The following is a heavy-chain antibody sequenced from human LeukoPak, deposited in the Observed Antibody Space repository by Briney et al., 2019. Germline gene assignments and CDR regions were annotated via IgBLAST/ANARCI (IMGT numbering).Heavy chain of an antibody. CDR1: GFTFSSYE. CDR3: AREWAPTYYDFWSNYYLDY. D-gene: IGHD3-3*01. J-gene: IGHJ4*02. CDR2: ISYDGSNK. V-gene: IGHV3-30*04. Sequence: GGSLRLSCAASGFTFSSYEMNWVRQAPGKGLEWVAVISYDGSNKYYADSVKGRFTISRDNSKNTLYLQMNSLRAEDTAVYYCAREWAPTYYDFWSNYYLDYWGQGTLVTVSS.